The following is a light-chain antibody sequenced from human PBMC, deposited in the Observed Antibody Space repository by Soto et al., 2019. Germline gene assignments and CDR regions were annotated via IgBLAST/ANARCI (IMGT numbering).Light chain of an antibody. Sequence: QSALTQPPSVSAAPGQKVTISCSGNSSNIGSNDVSWYQQLPGKAPKLLIYENSQRPSGIPDRFSGSKSGTPATLGITGLQTGDEADYYCGAWDSSLIARFGTGTKVTVL. J-gene: IGLJ1*01. CDR3: GAWDSSLIAR. CDR1: SSNIGSND. CDR2: ENS. V-gene: IGLV1-51*02.